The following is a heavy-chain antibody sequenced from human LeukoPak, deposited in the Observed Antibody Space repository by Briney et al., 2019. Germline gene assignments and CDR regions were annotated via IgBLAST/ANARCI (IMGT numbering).Heavy chain of an antibody. CDR2: VSTGSNYI. CDR1: GFTFSSYS. D-gene: IGHD5/OR15-5a*01. CDR3: ARESTSDHRGC. Sequence: GGSLRLSCTASGFTFSSYSLNWVRQAPGKGLEWVSSVSTGSNYIYYADSVKGRFTISRDNDKNSLYLQMNSLRVEDTAVYYCARESTSDHRGCWGQGTLVTVSS. V-gene: IGHV3-21*01. J-gene: IGHJ1*01.